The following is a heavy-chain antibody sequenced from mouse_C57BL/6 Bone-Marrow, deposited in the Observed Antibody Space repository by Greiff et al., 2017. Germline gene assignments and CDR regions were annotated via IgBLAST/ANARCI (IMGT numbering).Heavy chain of an antibody. CDR3: ARGYYWFAY. CDR2: INPGSGGT. D-gene: IGHD1-1*01. J-gene: IGHJ3*01. CDR1: GYAFTNYL. Sequence: QVQLQQSGAELVRPGTSVKVSCKASGYAFTNYLIEWVKQRPGQGLEWIGVINPGSGGTNYNEKFKGKATLTADKSSSTAYRQLSSLTSEDAAVYFCARGYYWFAYWGQGTLVTVSA. V-gene: IGHV1-54*01.